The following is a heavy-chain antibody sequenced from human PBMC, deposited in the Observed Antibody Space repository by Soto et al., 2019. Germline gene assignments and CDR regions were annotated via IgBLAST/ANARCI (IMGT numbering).Heavy chain of an antibody. V-gene: IGHV5-51*01. CDR3: ARLRYGDFYYAMDV. Sequence: ESLKISCKGSGCSFINYWIGWVRHMPGKGLEWMGIIYCGDSETRYSPSFQGQVTISADKSISTAYLQWSSLKASDTAMYYCARLRYGDFYYAMDVWGQGTTVTVSS. J-gene: IGHJ6*02. D-gene: IGHD4-17*01. CDR2: IYCGDSET. CDR1: GCSFINYW.